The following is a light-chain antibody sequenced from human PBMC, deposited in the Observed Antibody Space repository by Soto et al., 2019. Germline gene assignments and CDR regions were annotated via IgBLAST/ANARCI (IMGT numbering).Light chain of an antibody. V-gene: IGLV1-47*01. J-gene: IGLJ1*01. CDR2: RNN. CDR1: SSNIGGKY. Sequence: QSVLTQPPSASGTPGQRVTISCSGSSSNIGGKYVYWYQQLPGTAPKLLIYRNNQRPSGVPDRFSGSKSGTSAFLTVSGLQAEDEADYYCSSFAGSNNFPYVFGTGTRSPS. CDR3: SSFAGSNNFPYV.